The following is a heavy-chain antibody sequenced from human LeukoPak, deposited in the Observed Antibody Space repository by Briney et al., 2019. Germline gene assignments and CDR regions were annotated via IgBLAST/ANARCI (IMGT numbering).Heavy chain of an antibody. J-gene: IGHJ4*02. V-gene: IGHV3-30-3*01. CDR3: ARSRPATAILAD. D-gene: IGHD2-2*02. CDR1: GFSFSSYA. Sequence: GGSLTLSCAVSGFSFSSYAKHWVSHAPDQGQEWVAVRSYDGSNKYYADSLKGRFTISGDNSKNPLYLQMNSLRAEDTAVYYCARSRPATAILADWGQGTLVTVSS. CDR2: RSYDGSNK.